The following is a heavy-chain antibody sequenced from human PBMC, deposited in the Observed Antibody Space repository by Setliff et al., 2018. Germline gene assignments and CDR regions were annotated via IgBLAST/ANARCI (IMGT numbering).Heavy chain of an antibody. D-gene: IGHD3-10*01. J-gene: IGHJ5*02. V-gene: IGHV5-51*01. CDR3: ARHPYYYGSGTYLDNNNRWLDA. CDR1: GYSFSTCW. Sequence: GESLKISCKGSGYSFSTCWIGWVRQMPGKGLEWMGIIYPGDYITRYSPSLQGQVTMSVDKSINTAYLQWSSLRASDTARYYCARHPYYYGSGTYLDNNNRWLDARGQGSLVTVSS. CDR2: IYPGDYIT.